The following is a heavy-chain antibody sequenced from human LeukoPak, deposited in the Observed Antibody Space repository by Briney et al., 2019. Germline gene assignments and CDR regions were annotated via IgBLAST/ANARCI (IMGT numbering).Heavy chain of an antibody. J-gene: IGHJ5*02. CDR3: ARRRDLRKNYYDSSGYYRRLNWFDP. CDR1: GGSFSGYY. V-gene: IGHV4-34*01. Sequence: SETLSLTCAVYGGSFSGYYWSWIRQPPGKGLEWIGEINHIGSTNYNPSLKSRVTISVDTSKNQFSLKLSSVTAADTAVYYCARRRDLRKNYYDSSGYYRRLNWFDPWGQGTLVTVSS. CDR2: INHIGST. D-gene: IGHD3-22*01.